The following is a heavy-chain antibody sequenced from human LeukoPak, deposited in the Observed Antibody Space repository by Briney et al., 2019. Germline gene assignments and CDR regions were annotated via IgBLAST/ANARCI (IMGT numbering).Heavy chain of an antibody. J-gene: IGHJ5*02. CDR1: GYTFTSNY. V-gene: IGHV1-46*01. CDR2: ISPSGGST. D-gene: IGHD6-6*01. CDR3: ARDGSSSGWFDP. Sequence: ASVTVSCKAFGYTFTSNYMHWVRQAPGQGPEWMGVISPSGGSTTYAQKFQGRVTLTRDMSTSTDYLELSSLRSEDTAVYHCARDGSSSGWFDPWGQGTLVTVSS.